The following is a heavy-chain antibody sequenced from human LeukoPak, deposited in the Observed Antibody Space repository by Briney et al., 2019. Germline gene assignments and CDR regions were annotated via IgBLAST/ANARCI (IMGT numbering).Heavy chain of an antibody. D-gene: IGHD6-13*01. CDR2: INPNSGGT. CDR3: AREAAAGKPSFGDY. J-gene: IGHJ4*02. Sequence: ASVKVSCKASGYTFTGYYMHWVRQAPGQGLEWMGWINPNSGGTNYAQKFQGRVTMTRDTSISTAYMELSRLRSDDTAVNYCAREAAAGKPSFGDYWGQGTLVTVSS. CDR1: GYTFTGYY. V-gene: IGHV1-2*02.